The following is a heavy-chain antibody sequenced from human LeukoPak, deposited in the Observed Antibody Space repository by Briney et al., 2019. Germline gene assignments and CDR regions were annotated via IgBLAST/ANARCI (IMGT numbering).Heavy chain of an antibody. V-gene: IGHV4-39*01. CDR3: ARRRAATTCYYYYYMDV. Sequence: PSETLSLTCTVSGGSISSSSYYWGWIRQPPGKGLEWIGSIYYSGSTYYNPSLKSRVTISVDTSKNQFSLKLSSVTAADTAVYYCARRRAATTCYYYYYMDVWGKGTTVTVSS. D-gene: IGHD2-15*01. CDR2: IYYSGST. J-gene: IGHJ6*03. CDR1: GGSISSSSYY.